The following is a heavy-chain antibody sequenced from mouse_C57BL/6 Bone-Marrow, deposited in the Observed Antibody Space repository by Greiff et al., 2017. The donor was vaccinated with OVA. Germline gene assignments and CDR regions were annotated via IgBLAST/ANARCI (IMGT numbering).Heavy chain of an antibody. CDR3: ARRNDDYLDY. V-gene: IGHV5-15*04. CDR1: GFTFSDYG. J-gene: IGHJ2*01. Sequence: EVKVVESGGGLVQPGGSLKLSCAASGFTFSDYGMAWVRQAPRQGPEWVAFIRTLAYSIYYADNVTGIFTISREKSKNTLYLEISSLRSEDTAMXYCARRNDDYLDYWGQGTTLTVSS. CDR2: IRTLAYSI. D-gene: IGHD2-3*01.